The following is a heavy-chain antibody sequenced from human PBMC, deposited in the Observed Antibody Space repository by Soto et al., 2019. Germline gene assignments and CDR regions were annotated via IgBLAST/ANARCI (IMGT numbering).Heavy chain of an antibody. CDR1: GFSLSTRGVA. CDR2: IYWDEDK. V-gene: IGHV2-5*02. Sequence: QITLKASGPTLVKPTQTLTLTCTFSGFSLSTRGVAVGWFRQHPGKALEWLALIYWDEDKGYSPSLKSRLTITDDTYKNQVVLTMTNMDPVETATYSCAHRPRGYAYYFDYWGQGTLVPVSS. J-gene: IGHJ4*02. CDR3: AHRPRGYAYYFDY. D-gene: IGHD5-12*01.